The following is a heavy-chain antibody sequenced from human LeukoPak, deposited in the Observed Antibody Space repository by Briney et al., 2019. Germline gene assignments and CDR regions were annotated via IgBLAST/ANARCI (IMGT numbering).Heavy chain of an antibody. CDR3: ASQDPATVTTYYYYMDV. D-gene: IGHD4-17*01. Sequence: SVKVSCKASGGTFSSYAISWVRQAPGQGLEWMGGIIPIFGTANYAQKFQGRVTITADESTSTAYMELSSLRSEDTAVYYCASQDPATVTTYYYYMDVWGKGTTVTVSS. CDR2: IIPIFGTA. J-gene: IGHJ6*03. V-gene: IGHV1-69*13. CDR1: GGTFSSYA.